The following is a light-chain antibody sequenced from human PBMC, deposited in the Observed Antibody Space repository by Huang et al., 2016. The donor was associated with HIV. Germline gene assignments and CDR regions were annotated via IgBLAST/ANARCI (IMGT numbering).Light chain of an antibody. CDR2: AAS. CDR3: LQSYNTLT. V-gene: IGKV1-39*01. J-gene: IGKJ4*01. Sequence: DIQVTQSPSSLSASVGDRVTITCRASQDIGSHLNWYQQKPGKAPNVLNCAASALEIGVPSRFSGDEPGTCVNLSISSRQPEDFATYYCLQSYNTLTFGGGTRVEI. CDR1: QDIGSH.